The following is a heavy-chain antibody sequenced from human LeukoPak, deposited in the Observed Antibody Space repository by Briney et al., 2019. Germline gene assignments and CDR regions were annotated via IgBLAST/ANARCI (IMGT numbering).Heavy chain of an antibody. CDR3: AKLYSSGWPLECMDV. Sequence: GASVKVSCKASGYTFTSYDINWVRQATGQGLEWMGWMNPNSGNTGYAQKFQGRVTMTRNTSISTAYMELSRLRSDDTAVYYCAKLYSSGWPLECMDVWGQGTTVTVSS. D-gene: IGHD6-19*01. CDR2: MNPNSGNT. CDR1: GYTFTSYD. V-gene: IGHV1-8*01. J-gene: IGHJ6*02.